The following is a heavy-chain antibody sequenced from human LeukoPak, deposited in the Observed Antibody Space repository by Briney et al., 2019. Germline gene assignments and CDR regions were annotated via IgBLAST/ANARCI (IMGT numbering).Heavy chain of an antibody. CDR2: ISTYNYNT. CDR3: ASGRQTYSSSWYGWYFDL. J-gene: IGHJ2*01. V-gene: IGHV1-18*01. CDR1: GYTFTSYD. D-gene: IGHD6-13*01. Sequence: GASVKVSCKTSGYTFTSYDITWVRQAPGQGLEWMGYISTYNYNTHHSQKFQGRVFMSTDSSSGTAYMDLQSLTSDDTAVYYCASGRQTYSSSWYGWYFDLWGRGTLVTVSS.